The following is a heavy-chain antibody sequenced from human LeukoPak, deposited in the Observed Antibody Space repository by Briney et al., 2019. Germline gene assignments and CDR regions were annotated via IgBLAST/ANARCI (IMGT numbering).Heavy chain of an antibody. J-gene: IGHJ4*02. V-gene: IGHV1-69*02. CDR3: ARVSPDGYFDY. CDR1: GGTFSSYT. Sequence: ASVKVSCKASGGTFSSYTISWVRQAPGQGLEWMGRIIPILGIANYAQKFQGRVTITADKSASTAYMELSSLRSEDTAVYYCARVSPDGYFDYWGQGALVTVSS. D-gene: IGHD2/OR15-2a*01. CDR2: IIPILGIA.